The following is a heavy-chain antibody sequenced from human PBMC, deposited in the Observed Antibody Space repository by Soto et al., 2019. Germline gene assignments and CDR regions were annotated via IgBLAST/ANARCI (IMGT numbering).Heavy chain of an antibody. CDR2: IIPIFGTA. V-gene: IGHV1-69*13. J-gene: IGHJ5*02. CDR3: ARTSGVKLAVAVYWFDP. D-gene: IGHD6-19*01. Sequence: GASVKVSCKASGGTFSSYAISWVRQAPGQGLEWMGGIIPIFGTANYAQKFQGRVTITADESTSTAYMELSSLRSEDTAVYYCARTSGVKLAVAVYWFDPWGQGTLVTVSS. CDR1: GGTFSSYA.